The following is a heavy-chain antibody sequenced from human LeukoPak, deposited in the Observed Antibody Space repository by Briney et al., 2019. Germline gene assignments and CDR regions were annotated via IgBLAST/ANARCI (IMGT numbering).Heavy chain of an antibody. CDR2: ISSSSSYI. Sequence: GGSLRLSCAASGFTFSSYSMNWVRQAPGKGLEWVSSISSSSSYIYYADSVKGRFTISRDNSKNTLYLQMNSLRAEDTAVYYCARDTYSSSWFYYYYGMDVWGQGTTVTVSS. J-gene: IGHJ6*02. D-gene: IGHD6-13*01. CDR3: ARDTYSSSWFYYYYGMDV. V-gene: IGHV3-21*01. CDR1: GFTFSSYS.